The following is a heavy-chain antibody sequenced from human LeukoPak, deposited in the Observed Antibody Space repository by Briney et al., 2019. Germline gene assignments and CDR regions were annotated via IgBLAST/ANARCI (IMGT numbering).Heavy chain of an antibody. J-gene: IGHJ4*02. D-gene: IGHD6-6*01. Sequence: ASVKVSCKASGYTFTGYYMHWVRQAPGQGLEWMGRINPNSGKTGYAQKFQGRVTMTRNTSISTAYMELSSLRSEDTAVYYCARGLYSSSSDWGQGTLVTASS. V-gene: IGHV1-8*02. CDR3: ARGLYSSSSD. CDR2: INPNSGKT. CDR1: GYTFTGYY.